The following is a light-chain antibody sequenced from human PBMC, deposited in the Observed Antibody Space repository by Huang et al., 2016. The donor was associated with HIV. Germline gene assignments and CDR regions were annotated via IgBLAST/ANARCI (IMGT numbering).Light chain of an antibody. CDR3: QQTYRTPRT. J-gene: IGKJ1*01. V-gene: IGKV1-39*01. CDR2: GPS. CDR1: QSISSY. Sequence: DIQMTQSPSSLSAFVGDRVTITCRASQSISSYLNWYQQKPGKAPKLLIYGPSTLQSGVPSSFSGTGSGTDFTLTISSLQPEDFASYYCQQTYRTPRTFGQGTKVEIK.